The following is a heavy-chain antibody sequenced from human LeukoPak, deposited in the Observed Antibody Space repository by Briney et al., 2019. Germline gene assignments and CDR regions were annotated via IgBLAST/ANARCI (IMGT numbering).Heavy chain of an antibody. V-gene: IGHV3-23*01. CDR1: GLSFRSYG. D-gene: IGHD2-8*01. CDR2: ISGSGDNT. J-gene: IGHJ4*02. CDR3: AKCWTSDGVCLDFDH. Sequence: GGSLRLSCEASGLSFRSYGMSWVRQAPGKGLEWVSGISGSGDNTYYTDSVKGRFTISRANSKNTLYLQMNSLRVEDTAVYYCAKCWTSDGVCLDFDHWGQGALVTVSS.